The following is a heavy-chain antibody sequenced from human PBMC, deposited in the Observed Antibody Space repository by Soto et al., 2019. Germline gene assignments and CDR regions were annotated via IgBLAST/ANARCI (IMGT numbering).Heavy chain of an antibody. Sequence: SETLSLTCTVSGYSISSGYYWGWIRQPPGKGLEWIGSIYHSGSTYYNPSLKSRVTISVDTSKNEFSLKLSSVTAAGTAVYYCATCIGGGCYSGTNGYGMDVWGQGTTVTVSS. CDR3: ATCIGGGCYSGTNGYGMDV. CDR2: IYHSGST. V-gene: IGHV4-38-2*02. CDR1: GYSISSGYY. J-gene: IGHJ6*02. D-gene: IGHD2-15*01.